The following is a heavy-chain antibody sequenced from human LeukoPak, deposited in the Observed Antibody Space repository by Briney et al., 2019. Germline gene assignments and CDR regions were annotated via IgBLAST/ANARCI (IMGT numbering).Heavy chain of an antibody. CDR1: VFTFSDYC. CDR2: IKKDGSEE. V-gene: IGHV3-7*01. D-gene: IGHD7-27*01. CDR3: ATYKNWVAGDV. Sequence: GVSLTLSCTASVFTFSDYCMPGVRQARGKGPGWVANIKKDGSEEHYVDSVKGRFTVSRDNAQNSLFLQMNSLRVEDTAVYYCATYKNWVAGDVWGQGTTVSVSS. J-gene: IGHJ6*02.